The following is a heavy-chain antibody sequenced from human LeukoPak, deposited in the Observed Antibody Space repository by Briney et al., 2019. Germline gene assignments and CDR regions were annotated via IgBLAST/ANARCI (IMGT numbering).Heavy chain of an antibody. CDR3: AKDWVYSGSPGWFDP. D-gene: IGHD1-26*01. CDR2: ISGSGGST. V-gene: IGHV3-23*01. J-gene: IGHJ5*02. CDR1: GFTFSSYA. Sequence: PGGSLRLSCAASGFTFSSYAMSWVRQAPGKGLEWVSAISGSGGSTYYADSVKGRFTISRDNSKNTLYLQMNSLRAEDTAVYYCAKDWVYSGSPGWFDPWGQGTLVTVSS.